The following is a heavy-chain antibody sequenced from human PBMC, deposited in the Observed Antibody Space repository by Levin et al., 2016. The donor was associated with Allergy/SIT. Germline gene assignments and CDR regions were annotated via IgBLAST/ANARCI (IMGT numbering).Heavy chain of an antibody. J-gene: IGHJ6*02. V-gene: IGHV3-11*05. CDR2: ISSSSSYT. D-gene: IGHD6-19*01. Sequence: GESLKISCAASGFTFSDYYMSWIRQAPGKGLEWVSYISSSSSYTNYADSVKGRFTISRDNAKNSLYLQMNSLRAEDTAVYYCARAHSSGWPSSVDVWGQGTTVTVSS. CDR1: GFTFSDYY. CDR3: ARAHSSGWPSSVDV.